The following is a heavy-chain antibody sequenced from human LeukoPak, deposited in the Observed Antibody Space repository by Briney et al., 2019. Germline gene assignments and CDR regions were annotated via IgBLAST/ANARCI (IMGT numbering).Heavy chain of an antibody. D-gene: IGHD6-6*01. V-gene: IGHV4-59*01. CDR3: ARGHSSIAARRGRYYFDY. J-gene: IGHJ4*02. Sequence: PSETLSLTCTVSGGSISSYYWSWIRQPPGKGLEWIGYIYYSGSTNYNPSLKSRVTISVDTSKNQFSLKLSSVTAADTAVYYCARGHSSIAARRGRYYFDYWGQGTLVTVSS. CDR2: IYYSGST. CDR1: GGSISSYY.